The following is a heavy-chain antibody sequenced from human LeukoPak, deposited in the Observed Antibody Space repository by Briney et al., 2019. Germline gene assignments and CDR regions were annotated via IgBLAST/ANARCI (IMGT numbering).Heavy chain of an antibody. J-gene: IGHJ4*02. CDR3: ARGIVLTRFLEWLPAPYYFDY. CDR1: GGSFSGYY. V-gene: IGHV4-34*01. CDR2: INHSGST. Sequence: KPSETLSLTCAVYGGSFSGYYWSWIRQPPGKGLEWIGEINHSGSTNYNPSLESRVTISVDTSKNQFSLKLSSVTAADTAVYYCARGIVLTRFLEWLPAPYYFDYWGQGTLVTVSS. D-gene: IGHD3-3*01.